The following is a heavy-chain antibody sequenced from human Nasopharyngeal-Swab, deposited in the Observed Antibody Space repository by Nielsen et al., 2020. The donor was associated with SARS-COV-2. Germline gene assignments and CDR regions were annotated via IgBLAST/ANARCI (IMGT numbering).Heavy chain of an antibody. CDR1: GFTFSSYS. Sequence: GESLKISCAASGFTFSSYSMNWVRQAPGKGLEWVSSISSSSSYIYYADSVKGRFSISRDSSTNTLYLQMNNVRAEDTAVYYCARDLGGGYCTTTNCPGSWGQGTLVTVSS. V-gene: IGHV3-21*04. CDR2: ISSSSSYI. D-gene: IGHD2-2*01. J-gene: IGHJ1*01. CDR3: ARDLGGGYCTTTNCPGS.